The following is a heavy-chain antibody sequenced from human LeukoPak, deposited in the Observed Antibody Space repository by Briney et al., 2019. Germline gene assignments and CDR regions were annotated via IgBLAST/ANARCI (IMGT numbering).Heavy chain of an antibody. CDR3: AKEDGKVADSLRYSDY. Sequence: GSLRLSCAASGFTFSNYAVSWVRQAPGKGLEWVSGISGSGGSRDYADSVKGRFTISRDNSKNTLYLQMSSLRAEDTAVYYCAKEDGKVADSLRYSDYWGQGTLVTVSS. D-gene: IGHD6-19*01. CDR1: GFTFSNYA. CDR2: ISGSGGSR. J-gene: IGHJ4*02. V-gene: IGHV3-23*01.